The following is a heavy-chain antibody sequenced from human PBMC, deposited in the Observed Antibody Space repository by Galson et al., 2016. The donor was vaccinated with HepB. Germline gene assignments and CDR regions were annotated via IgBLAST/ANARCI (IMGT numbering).Heavy chain of an antibody. V-gene: IGHV3-33*01. Sequence: SLRLSCAASGITFSNYGMHWVRQAPGKGLEWVALIWNDGSNKYYADSVKGRFTISRDNSKDTLYLQMSSLRVEDTAMYYCARDSPIWDWGQGTLVTVSS. J-gene: IGHJ4*02. CDR3: ARDSPIWD. CDR1: GITFSNYG. CDR2: IWNDGSNK. D-gene: IGHD3-9*01.